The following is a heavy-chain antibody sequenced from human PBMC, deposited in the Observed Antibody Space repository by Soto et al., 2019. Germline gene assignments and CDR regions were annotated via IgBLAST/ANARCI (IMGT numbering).Heavy chain of an antibody. D-gene: IGHD2-15*01. Sequence: QLQLQESGSGLVKPSQTLSLTCAVSGGSISSGGYSWSWIRQPPGKGLEWIGYIYHSGSTYYNPALKSRVTISLDRSKNQFSLKLSSVTAADTAVYYCARGQSGVVAAKRRGFDPWGQGTLVTVSS. CDR2: IYHSGST. CDR1: GGSISSGGYS. V-gene: IGHV4-30-2*01. J-gene: IGHJ5*02. CDR3: ARGQSGVVAAKRRGFDP.